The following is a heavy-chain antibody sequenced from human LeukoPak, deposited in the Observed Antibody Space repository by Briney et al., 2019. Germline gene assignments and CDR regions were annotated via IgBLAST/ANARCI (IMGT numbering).Heavy chain of an antibody. D-gene: IGHD2-15*01. CDR2: IYYSGST. CDR3: ATDCSGGSCYTYYYYGMDV. V-gene: IGHV4-39*01. J-gene: IGHJ6*02. Sequence: PSETLSLTCTVSGGSISSSSYYWGWIRQPPGKGLEWIGSIYYSGSTYYNPSLKSRVTISVDTSKNQSSLKLSSVTAADTAVYYCATDCSGGSCYTYYYYGMDVWGQGTTVTISS. CDR1: GGSISSSSYY.